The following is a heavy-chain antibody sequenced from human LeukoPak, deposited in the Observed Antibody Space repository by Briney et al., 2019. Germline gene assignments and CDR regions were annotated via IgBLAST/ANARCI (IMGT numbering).Heavy chain of an antibody. CDR3: ATDVTGSEDR. CDR1: GFTFHIYA. J-gene: IGHJ5*02. D-gene: IGHD6-25*01. Sequence: GGSLRLSCVASGFTFHIYAMNWVRQAPGKGLVWVARMDTDGRTTDYADSVKGRFTISRDNARNTLYLQMRSLRADDTALYYCATDVTGSEDRWGQGTLVTVSS. CDR2: MDTDGRTT. V-gene: IGHV3-74*01.